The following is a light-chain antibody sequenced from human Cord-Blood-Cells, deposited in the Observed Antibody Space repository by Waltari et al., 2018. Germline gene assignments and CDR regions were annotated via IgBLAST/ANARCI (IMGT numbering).Light chain of an antibody. CDR3: SSYTSSSTLVV. CDR1: SSDVGCSNY. J-gene: IGLJ2*01. V-gene: IGLV2-14*01. CDR2: EVS. Sequence: QFALTQPASVSGSPGQSIPISCTGTSSDVGCSNYVSWYQQHPGKAPKLMIYEVSHRPSGVSNRFSGSKSGNTASLTISGLQAEDETDYYCSSYTSSSTLVVFGGGTKLTVL.